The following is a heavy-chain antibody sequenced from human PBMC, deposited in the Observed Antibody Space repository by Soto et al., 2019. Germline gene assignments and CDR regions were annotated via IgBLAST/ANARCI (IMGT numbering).Heavy chain of an antibody. D-gene: IGHD7-27*01. V-gene: IGHV3-21*01. CDR2: IDPTSTEI. J-gene: IGHJ4*02. CDR1: GFNFGAFS. CDR3: ARDYLTGDPREAFDS. Sequence: EVQLVESGGGLVKPGESLRLSCTASGFNFGAFSLSWVRQAPGKGLEWVSSIDPTSTEIHHADSVEGRFSVYRDSTKNSLYLQMISLRFEDTGVYYCARDYLTGDPREAFDSWGQGTLVTVSS.